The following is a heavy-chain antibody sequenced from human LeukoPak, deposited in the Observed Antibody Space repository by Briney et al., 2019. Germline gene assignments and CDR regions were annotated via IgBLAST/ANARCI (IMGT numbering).Heavy chain of an antibody. CDR2: IYSDNT. CDR3: ARRAGAYSHPYDY. V-gene: IGHV3-53*01. CDR1: GFTVSSNS. Sequence: GGSLRLSCTVSGFTVSSNSMSWVRQAPGKGLEWVSFIYSDNTHYSDSVKGRFTISIDNSKNTLYLQMKSLRAEDTAVYYCARRAGAYSHPYDYWGQGTLVTVSS. D-gene: IGHD4/OR15-4a*01. J-gene: IGHJ4*02.